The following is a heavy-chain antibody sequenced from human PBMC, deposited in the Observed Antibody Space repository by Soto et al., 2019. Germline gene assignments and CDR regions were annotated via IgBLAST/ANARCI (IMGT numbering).Heavy chain of an antibody. Sequence: QVLLVQPGAEVRKPGSSVQVSCRASGGTLSNYIFTWVRQAPGEGLEWMGRIIPMFGTADYAQKFQGRVTITADDSTNTVNMELRSLRFDDTAMYYCATERQSHCSSGVCYWFDPWGQGTLVTVS. J-gene: IGHJ5*02. CDR2: IIPMFGTA. V-gene: IGHV1-69*18. CDR3: ATERQSHCSSGVCYWFDP. CDR1: GGTLSNYI. D-gene: IGHD2-8*01.